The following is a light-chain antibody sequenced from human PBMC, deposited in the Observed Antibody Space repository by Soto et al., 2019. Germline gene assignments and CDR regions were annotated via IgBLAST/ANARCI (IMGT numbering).Light chain of an antibody. J-gene: IGKJ5*01. CDR2: CAS. Sequence: EIVMTQSPATVSVSPGERATLSCRASRSVSSNLAWYQQKPGQAPRLLIYCASTRSTGIPARFSGSGSGTEFTLTISSLQSEDFAVYYCQQYNNWPPITFGQGTRLEIK. V-gene: IGKV3-15*01. CDR3: QQYNNWPPIT. CDR1: RSVSSN.